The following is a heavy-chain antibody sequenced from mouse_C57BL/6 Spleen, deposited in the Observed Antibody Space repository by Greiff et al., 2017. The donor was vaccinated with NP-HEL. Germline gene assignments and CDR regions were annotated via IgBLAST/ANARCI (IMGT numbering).Heavy chain of an antibody. J-gene: IGHJ4*01. CDR2: IDPETGGT. Sequence: VQLQQSGAELVRPGASVTLSCKASGYTFTDYEMHWVKQTPVHGLEWIGAIDPETGGTAYNQKFKGKAILTADKSSSTAYMDLRSLTSEDSAVYYCTRSSPYGDYAMDYWGQGTSVTVSS. V-gene: IGHV1-15*01. D-gene: IGHD1-1*01. CDR3: TRSSPYGDYAMDY. CDR1: GYTFTDYE.